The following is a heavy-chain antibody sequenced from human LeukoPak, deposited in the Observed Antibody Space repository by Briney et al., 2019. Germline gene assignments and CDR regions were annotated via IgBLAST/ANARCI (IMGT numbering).Heavy chain of an antibody. J-gene: IGHJ4*02. V-gene: IGHV3-43*02. Sequence: GGSLRLSCAASGFTFDDYAMHWVRQAPGKGLEWVSLISGDGGTTYSADSVKGRYTISRDNSKNSLYLQMNSLRTEDTALYYCARSLPDYFDYWGQGTLVTVSS. CDR2: ISGDGGTT. CDR1: GFTFDDYA. CDR3: ARSLPDYFDY.